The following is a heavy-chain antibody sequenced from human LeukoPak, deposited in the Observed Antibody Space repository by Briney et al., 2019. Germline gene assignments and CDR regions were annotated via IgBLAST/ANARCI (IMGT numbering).Heavy chain of an antibody. CDR2: ISSSGSTI. V-gene: IGHV3-48*03. CDR1: GFTVSSYE. Sequence: GGSLRLSCAASGFTVSSYEMNWVRQARGKGMEWVSYISSSGSTIYYADSVKGRFTISRDNLKNSLYLQMNSLRAEDTAVYYCAKASAVAGATKDYWGQRTLVTASS. D-gene: IGHD1-26*01. CDR3: AKASAVAGATKDY. J-gene: IGHJ4*02.